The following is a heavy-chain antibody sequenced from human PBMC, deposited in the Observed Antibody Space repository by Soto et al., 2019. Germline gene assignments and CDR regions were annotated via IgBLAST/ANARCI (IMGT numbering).Heavy chain of an antibody. CDR1: GFTFSSYA. J-gene: IGHJ4*02. V-gene: IGHV3-23*01. D-gene: IGHD3-10*01. Sequence: EVQLLESGGGLVQPGGSLRLSCAASGFTFSSYAMSWVRQAPGKGLEWVSAISGSGGSTYYADSVKGRFTISRDNAKNTLNLHMNSLRAEDTAVDYFAKESGSGILGYWGQGTLVTVFS. CDR2: ISGSGGST. CDR3: AKESGSGILGY.